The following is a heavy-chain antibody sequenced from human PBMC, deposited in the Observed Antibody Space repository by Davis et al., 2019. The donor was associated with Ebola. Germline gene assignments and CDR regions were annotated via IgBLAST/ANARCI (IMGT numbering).Heavy chain of an antibody. J-gene: IGHJ4*02. CDR2: INWNGGST. Sequence: GGSLRLSCAASGFTFDDYAMSWVRQAPGKGLEWVSGINWNGGSTGYADSVKGRFTISRDNAKSSLYLQMNSLRAEDTAVYYCARLQEGLGLDYWGQGTLVTVSS. V-gene: IGHV3-20*04. D-gene: IGHD3-16*01. CDR3: ARLQEGLGLDY. CDR1: GFTFDDYA.